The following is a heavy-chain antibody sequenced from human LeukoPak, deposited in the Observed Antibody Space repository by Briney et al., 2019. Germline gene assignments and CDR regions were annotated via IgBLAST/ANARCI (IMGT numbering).Heavy chain of an antibody. CDR3: ARQSNYYASSGYDYYFDY. J-gene: IGHJ4*02. CDR2: IYYSGST. Sequence: SQTLSLTCNVSGGSISRGGYYWGWIRQPPGKGLEWIGNIYYSGSTFYNPSLKSRVTISVDTSKNQFSLKLSSVTAADTAVYYCARQSNYYASSGYDYYFDYWGQGTLVTVSS. D-gene: IGHD3-22*01. V-gene: IGHV4-39*01. CDR1: GGSISRGGYY.